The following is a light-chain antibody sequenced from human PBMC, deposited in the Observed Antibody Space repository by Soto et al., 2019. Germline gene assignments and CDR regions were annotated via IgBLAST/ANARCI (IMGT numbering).Light chain of an antibody. J-gene: IGKJ5*01. V-gene: IGKV1-33*01. CDR2: DAS. Sequence: DIQMTQSPSSLFASVGDRVTITCQATQDINIYLNWYQQKPGKAPNLLIYDASNLEIGVPSRLSRSGSGKHFKFTTSSLQTEDIGTYYCEKYDIIPITSGRGTRPESK. CDR3: EKYDIIPIT. CDR1: QDINIY.